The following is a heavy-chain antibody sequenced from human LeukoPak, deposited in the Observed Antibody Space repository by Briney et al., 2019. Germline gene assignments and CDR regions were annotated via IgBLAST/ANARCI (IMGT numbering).Heavy chain of an antibody. CDR3: ARVIVVVLGTTLGWFDS. Sequence: SVKVSCKASGGTFSSNAISWVRQAPGQGLEWMGGIIPMFGTTKYAQKFQGRVTITADESTSTAYMELSSLRYDDTAVYYCARVIVVVLGTTLGWFDSWGQGTLVTVSS. CDR2: IIPMFGTT. D-gene: IGHD2-2*01. CDR1: GGTFSSNA. J-gene: IGHJ5*01. V-gene: IGHV1-69*01.